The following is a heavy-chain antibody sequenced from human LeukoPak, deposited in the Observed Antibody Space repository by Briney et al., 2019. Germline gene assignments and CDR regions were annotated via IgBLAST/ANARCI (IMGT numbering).Heavy chain of an antibody. D-gene: IGHD2-15*01. V-gene: IGHV3-48*01. CDR3: ARDSGGHFDY. CDR2: ISSGSSIT. J-gene: IGHJ4*02. CDR1: GFTFNTYS. Sequence: GGSLRLSCAASGFTFNTYSMNWVRQAPGKGLEWVSYISSGSSITYYADSMKGRFTISRDNAKNSLYLQMNSLRAEDTAVYYCARDSGGHFDYWGQGTLVTVSS.